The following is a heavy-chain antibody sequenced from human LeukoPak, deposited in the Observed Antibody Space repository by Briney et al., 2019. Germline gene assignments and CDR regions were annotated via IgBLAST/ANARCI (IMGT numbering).Heavy chain of an antibody. CDR3: AKGGTPHYYEGNWYFDL. V-gene: IGHV3-23*01. CDR1: GFTFSSYA. CDR2: ISGSGGST. J-gene: IGHJ2*01. Sequence: GGSLRLSCAASGFTFSSYAMSWVRQAPGKGLEWVSAISGSGGSTYYADSVKGRFTISRDNSKNTLYLQMNSLRAEDTAVYYCAKGGTPHYYEGNWYFDLWGRGTLVTVSS. D-gene: IGHD3-22*01.